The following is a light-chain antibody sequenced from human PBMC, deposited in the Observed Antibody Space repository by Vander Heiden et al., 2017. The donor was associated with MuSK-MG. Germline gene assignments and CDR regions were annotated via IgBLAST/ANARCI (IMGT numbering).Light chain of an antibody. CDR1: SPNIGAGSD. V-gene: IGLV1-40*01. CDR3: QSYDSSMSADWV. Sequence: QSVLTRPPSMSGAPGQSVTTPCTGRSPNIGAGSDVHLSPRFPGTATKLLIYGNSNRPSGVADRFSGSESGTSTTLAITGLQAEEEADYYCQSYDSSMSADWVFGGGTKLTVL. CDR2: GNS. J-gene: IGLJ3*02.